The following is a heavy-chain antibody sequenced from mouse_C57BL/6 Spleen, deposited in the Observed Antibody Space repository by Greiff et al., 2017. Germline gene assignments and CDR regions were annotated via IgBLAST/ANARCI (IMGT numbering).Heavy chain of an antibody. D-gene: IGHD2-4*01. Sequence: VQLQQPGAELVKPGASVKMSCKASGYTFTSYWITWVKQRPGQGLEWIGDIYPGSGSTNYNEKFKSKATLTVDTSSSTAYMQLSSLTSEDSAVYYCARRLYDYASAWFAYWGQGTLVTVSA. CDR2: IYPGSGST. V-gene: IGHV1-55*01. CDR3: ARRLYDYASAWFAY. CDR1: GYTFTSYW. J-gene: IGHJ3*01.